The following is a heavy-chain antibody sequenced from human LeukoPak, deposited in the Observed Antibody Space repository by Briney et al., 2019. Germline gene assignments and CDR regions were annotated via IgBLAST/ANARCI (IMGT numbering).Heavy chain of an antibody. CDR1: GFTFDDYA. CDR2: INSDGSRT. J-gene: IGHJ4*02. CDR3: ARDGYSSSFYLDY. D-gene: IGHD6-6*01. Sequence: GGSLRLSCAASGFTFDDYAMHWVRQAPGKGLEWVSRINSDGSRTTYADSVKGRFTISRDNAKNTLYLQMNSLRAEDTAVYYCARDGYSSSFYLDYWGQGTLVTVSS. V-gene: IGHV3-74*01.